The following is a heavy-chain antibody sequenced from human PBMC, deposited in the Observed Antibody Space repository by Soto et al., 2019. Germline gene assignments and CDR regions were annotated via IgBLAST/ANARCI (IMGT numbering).Heavy chain of an antibody. J-gene: IGHJ4*02. CDR1: GFPFNTFG. CDR2: ISYDGSDK. D-gene: IGHD2-2*01. Sequence: PGWSLRLCCAASGFPFNTFGMHWFRQAPGKGLEWVAVISYDGSDKYYSDSVRGRFTISRDNSMNTLYLQMNSLRTEDAAVYYCAKSPNFYCSSYHCYKYYFDYWGQGTLVTVPQ. CDR3: AKSPNFYCSSYHCYKYYFDY. V-gene: IGHV3-30*18.